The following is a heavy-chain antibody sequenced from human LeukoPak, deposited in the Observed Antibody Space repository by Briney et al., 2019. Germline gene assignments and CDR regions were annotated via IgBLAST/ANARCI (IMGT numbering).Heavy chain of an antibody. CDR3: ARGTVRGVIITKSYNWFDP. J-gene: IGHJ5*02. Sequence: SETLSLTCTVSGGSISSSSYYWGWIRQPPGKGLEWIGSIYYSGSTYYKPSLKSRVTISVDTSKNQFSLKLSSVTAADTAVYYCARGTVRGVIITKSYNWFDPWGQGTLVTVSS. CDR1: GGSISSSSYY. V-gene: IGHV4-39*07. CDR2: IYYSGST. D-gene: IGHD3-10*01.